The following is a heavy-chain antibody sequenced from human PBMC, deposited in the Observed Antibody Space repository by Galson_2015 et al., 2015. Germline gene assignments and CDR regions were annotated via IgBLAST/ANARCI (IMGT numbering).Heavy chain of an antibody. Sequence: ETLFLTCAVYGGSFSGHYWNWLRPPPGRGLEWFGVINHSGSTNYNPSLKSRVTISVDTSKNQFSLKLISVTAADTAVYYCAKGITGRDFDYWGQGTLVTVSS. CDR2: INHSGST. D-gene: IGHD1-20*01. CDR3: AKGITGRDFDY. CDR1: GGSFSGHY. V-gene: IGHV4-34*01. J-gene: IGHJ4*02.